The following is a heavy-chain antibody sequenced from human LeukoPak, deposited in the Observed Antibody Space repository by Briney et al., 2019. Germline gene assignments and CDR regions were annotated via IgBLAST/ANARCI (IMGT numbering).Heavy chain of an antibody. CDR3: GRIAISANNGMDV. CDR1: GFKFSDHY. D-gene: IGHD1/OR15-1a*01. Sequence: GGSQRLSCAASGFKFSDHYIDWVRQAPGKGLEWVGRSRNKAGSYTTEYAASVEGRFTISRDVSESSLYLQMNSLRTEDTAVYYCGRIAISANNGMDVWGQGTTVTVSS. V-gene: IGHV3-72*01. J-gene: IGHJ6*02. CDR2: SRNKAGSYTT.